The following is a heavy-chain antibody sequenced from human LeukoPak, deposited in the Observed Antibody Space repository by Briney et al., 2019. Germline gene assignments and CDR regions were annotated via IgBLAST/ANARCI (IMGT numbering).Heavy chain of an antibody. V-gene: IGHV4-61*01. CDR1: GGSISSSTYY. CDR3: ARGVYYDSSGYYLGSYDAFDI. CDR2: IYYSGST. J-gene: IGHJ3*02. Sequence: SETLSLTCTVSGGSISSSTYYWSWIRQPPGKGLEWIGYIYYSGSTNYNPSLKSRVTISVDTSKNQFSLKLSSVTAADTAVYYCARGVYYDSSGYYLGSYDAFDIWGQGTMVTVSS. D-gene: IGHD3-22*01.